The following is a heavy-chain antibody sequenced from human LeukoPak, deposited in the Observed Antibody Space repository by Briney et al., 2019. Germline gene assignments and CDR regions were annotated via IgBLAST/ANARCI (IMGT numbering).Heavy chain of an antibody. CDR1: GFTFDDYA. Sequence: GGSLRLSCAASGFTFDDYAMHWVRQAPGKGLEWVSLISGDGGSTYYADSVNGRFTISRDNSKNSLYLRMNNLRTEDTALYYCAKDTPYFDWLFVNWFDPWGQGTLVTVSS. V-gene: IGHV3-43*02. D-gene: IGHD3-9*01. J-gene: IGHJ5*02. CDR2: ISGDGGST. CDR3: AKDTPYFDWLFVNWFDP.